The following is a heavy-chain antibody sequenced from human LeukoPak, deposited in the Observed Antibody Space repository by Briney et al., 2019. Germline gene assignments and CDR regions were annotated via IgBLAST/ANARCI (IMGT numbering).Heavy chain of an antibody. CDR1: GFTLSRNY. D-gene: IGHD6-25*01. J-gene: IGHJ1*01. V-gene: IGHV3-66*01. CDR2: IYSGGST. CDR3: ARGGDSFSEAAF. Sequence: GGSLRLSCAASGFTLSRNYMSWVRQAPGKGLEWVSVIYSGGSTYYADSVKGRFTISRDNSKNTLYLQMNSLRAEDTAVYYCARGGDSFSEAAFWGQGTLVTVSS.